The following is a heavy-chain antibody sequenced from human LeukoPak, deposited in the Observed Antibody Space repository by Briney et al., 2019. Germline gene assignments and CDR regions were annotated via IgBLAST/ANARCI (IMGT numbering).Heavy chain of an antibody. J-gene: IGHJ3*02. V-gene: IGHV4-61*02. CDR3: ARRHGAAAGDAFDI. CDR1: GGSISSSSYY. Sequence: SETLSLTCTVSGGSISSSSYYWSWIRQPAGKGLEWIGRIYTSGSTNYNPSLKSRVTMSVDTSKNQFSLKLSSVTAADTAMYYCARRHGAAAGDAFDIWGQGPMVTVSS. D-gene: IGHD6-13*01. CDR2: IYTSGST.